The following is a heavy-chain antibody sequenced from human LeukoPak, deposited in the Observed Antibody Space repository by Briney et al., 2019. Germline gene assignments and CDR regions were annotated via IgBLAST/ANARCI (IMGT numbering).Heavy chain of an antibody. V-gene: IGHV1-69*04. CDR3: ARRSSGWDAFDI. J-gene: IGHJ3*02. CDR1: GGTFSSYA. Sequence: ASVKVSCKASGGTFSSYAISWVRQAPGQGREWMGRIIPILGIANYAQKFQGRVTITADKSTSTAYMELSSLRSEDTAVYYCARRSSGWDAFDIWGQGTMVTVSS. CDR2: IIPILGIA. D-gene: IGHD6-19*01.